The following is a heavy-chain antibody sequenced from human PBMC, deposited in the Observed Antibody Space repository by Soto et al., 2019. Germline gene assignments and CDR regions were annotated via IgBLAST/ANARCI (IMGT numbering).Heavy chain of an antibody. CDR2: IRSDSTYI. Sequence: EVQLVESGGGLVKPGGSLRLSCAASGFTFSSYSMNWVRQAPGKGLEWVSSIRSDSTYIYYADSVKGRFTVSRDNAKNSLYLQMSRLRAEDTAVYYCARKGYGDYGGMYVWGQGTTVTVAS. V-gene: IGHV3-21*01. D-gene: IGHD4-17*01. CDR3: ARKGYGDYGGMYV. J-gene: IGHJ6*02. CDR1: GFTFSSYS.